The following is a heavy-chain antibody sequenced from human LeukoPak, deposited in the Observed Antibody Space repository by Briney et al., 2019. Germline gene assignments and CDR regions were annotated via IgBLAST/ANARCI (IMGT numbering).Heavy chain of an antibody. D-gene: IGHD3-10*02. CDR2: IYYSGST. CDR3: ARSTGSTMFIDY. CDR1: GGSISSSSYY. Sequence: SETLSLTCTVSGGSISSSSYYWGWIRQPPGKGLEWIGSIYYSGSTYYNPSLKSRVTISVDTSKNQFSQRLSSVTAADTAVYYCARSTGSTMFIDYWGQGTLVTVSS. V-gene: IGHV4-39*07. J-gene: IGHJ4*02.